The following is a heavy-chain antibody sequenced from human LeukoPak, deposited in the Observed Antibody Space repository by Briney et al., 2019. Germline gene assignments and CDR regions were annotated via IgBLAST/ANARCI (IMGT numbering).Heavy chain of an antibody. CDR3: ASLPSVSVTGYY. D-gene: IGHD3-9*01. V-gene: IGHV3-21*01. CDR1: GFTFSSYS. Sequence: GGSLRLSCAASGFTFSSYSMNWVRQAPGKGLEWVSSISSSSSYIYYADSVKGRFTISRDNAKNSLYLQMNSLRAEDTAVYYCASLPSVSVTGYYWGQGTLVTVSS. J-gene: IGHJ4*02. CDR2: ISSSSSYI.